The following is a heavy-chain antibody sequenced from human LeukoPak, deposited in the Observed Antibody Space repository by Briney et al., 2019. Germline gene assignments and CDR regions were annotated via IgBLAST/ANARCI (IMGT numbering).Heavy chain of an antibody. CDR3: AGEFGGYDFFYYYYYGMDV. D-gene: IGHD3-3*01. CDR1: GYTFTSYG. CDR2: ISAYNGNT. Sequence: GASVKVSCKASGYTFTSYGISWVRQAPGQGLEWMGWISAYNGNTNYAQKLQGRVTMTTDTSTSTAYMELRSLRSDDTAVYYCAGEFGGYDFFYYYYYGMDVWGQGTTVTVSS. J-gene: IGHJ6*02. V-gene: IGHV1-18*01.